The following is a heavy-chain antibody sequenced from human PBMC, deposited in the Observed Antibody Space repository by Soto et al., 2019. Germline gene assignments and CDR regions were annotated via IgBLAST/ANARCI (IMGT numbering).Heavy chain of an antibody. D-gene: IGHD4-17*01. CDR1: GFTFISYG. V-gene: IGHV3-30*18. CDR2: VSFDGSYK. Sequence: QVQLVESGGGVVQPGRSLRLSCAASGFTFISYGMHWVRQAPGKGLEWVAIVSFDGSYKYYADSVKGRFTISRDNSKNTLYLQMSSLRAEDTAIYYCAKDRRSGTTVTTSSLDYWGQGTLVTVSS. CDR3: AKDRRSGTTVTTSSLDY. J-gene: IGHJ4*02.